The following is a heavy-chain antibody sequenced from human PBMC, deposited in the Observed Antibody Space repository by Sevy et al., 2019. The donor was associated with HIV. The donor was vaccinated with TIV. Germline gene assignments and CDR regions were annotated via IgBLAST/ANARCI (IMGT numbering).Heavy chain of an antibody. CDR1: GFTFSNAW. Sequence: GGSLRLSCAASGFTFSNAWMSWVRQAPGKGLEWVGRIKSKTDGGTTDYAAPVKGRFTISRDDSKNTLYRQMKSLKTEDTAVYYCTTGGARYCSSTSCYLFDYWGQGTLVTVSS. J-gene: IGHJ4*02. CDR2: IKSKTDGGTT. CDR3: TTGGARYCSSTSCYLFDY. D-gene: IGHD2-2*01. V-gene: IGHV3-15*01.